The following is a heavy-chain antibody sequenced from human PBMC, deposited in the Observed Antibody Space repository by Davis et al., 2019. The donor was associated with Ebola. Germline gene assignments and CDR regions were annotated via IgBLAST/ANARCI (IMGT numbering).Heavy chain of an antibody. D-gene: IGHD3-3*01. Sequence: GGSLRLSCAASGFTFSSYAMSWVRQAPGKGLEWVSAISGSGGSTYYADSVKGRFTISRDNAKNSLYLQMNSLRAEDTAVYYCARDSPDHDFWSGYYGYWGQGTLVTVSS. CDR1: GFTFSSYA. CDR2: ISGSGGST. V-gene: IGHV3-23*01. CDR3: ARDSPDHDFWSGYYGY. J-gene: IGHJ4*02.